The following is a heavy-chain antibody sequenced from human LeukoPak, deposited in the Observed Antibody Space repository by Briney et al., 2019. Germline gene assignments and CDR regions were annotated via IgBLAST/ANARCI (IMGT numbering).Heavy chain of an antibody. CDR3: ATSQPLAYLDL. V-gene: IGHV1-69*06. J-gene: IGHJ2*01. CDR1: GGSFNSYA. CDR2: IIPIFGTA. Sequence: SVKVSCKASGGSFNSYAISWVRQGPGQGLEWMGGIIPIFGTANYAQKFQGRVTITADKSTNTAYMELSSLRSEDTAVYYCATSQPLAYLDLWGRGTLVTVSS.